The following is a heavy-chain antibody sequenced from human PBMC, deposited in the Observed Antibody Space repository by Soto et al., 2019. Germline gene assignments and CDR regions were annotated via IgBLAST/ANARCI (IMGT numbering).Heavy chain of an antibody. CDR1: GGSISSGGYY. J-gene: IGHJ5*02. V-gene: IGHV4-31*03. Sequence: QVQLQESGPGLVKPSQTLSLTCTVSGGSISSGGYYWSWIRQHPGKGLEWIGYIYYSGSTYYNPSLKSRVTISVDTSKNQFSLKLSSVTAADTAVYYCASFNTPQSSWYYGSGSYYGYNWFDPWGQGTLVTVSS. CDR3: ASFNTPQSSWYYGSGSYYGYNWFDP. D-gene: IGHD3-10*01. CDR2: IYYSGST.